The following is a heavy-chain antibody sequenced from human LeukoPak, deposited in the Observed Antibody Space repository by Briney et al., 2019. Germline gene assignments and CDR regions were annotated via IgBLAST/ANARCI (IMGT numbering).Heavy chain of an antibody. Sequence: SETLSLTCAVYGVSFSGYYWSWIRQPPGKGLEWIGEINHSGSTNYNPSLKSRVTISVDTSKNQFSLKLSSVTAADTAVYYCAGRGYSGRFDYWGQGTLVTVSS. V-gene: IGHV4-34*01. D-gene: IGHD5-12*01. J-gene: IGHJ4*02. CDR1: GVSFSGYY. CDR3: AGRGYSGRFDY. CDR2: INHSGST.